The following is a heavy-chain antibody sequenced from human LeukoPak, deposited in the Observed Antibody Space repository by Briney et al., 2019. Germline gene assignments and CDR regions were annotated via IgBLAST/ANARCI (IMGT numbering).Heavy chain of an antibody. D-gene: IGHD6-19*01. CDR3: ARGSVGYSSGCLDY. Sequence: SETLSLTCAVYGGSFSGYYWSWIRQPPGKGLEWIGEINHSGSTNYNPSLKSRVTISVDTSKNQFSLKLSSVTAADTAVYYCARGSVGYSSGCLDYWGQGTLVTVSS. CDR1: GGSFSGYY. V-gene: IGHV4-34*01. CDR2: INHSGST. J-gene: IGHJ4*02.